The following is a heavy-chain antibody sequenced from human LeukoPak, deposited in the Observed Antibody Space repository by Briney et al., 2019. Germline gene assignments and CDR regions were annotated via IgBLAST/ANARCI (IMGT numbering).Heavy chain of an antibody. D-gene: IGHD3-10*01. CDR1: GGSISGNY. V-gene: IGHV4-4*07. J-gene: IGHJ5*01. CDR2: IHTSGST. Sequence: SETLSLTCSVSGGSISGNYWSWIRQPAGKGLEWIGRIHTSGSTNYNPSLKSRVTMSVDTSKNQSSLKLSSVTTADTAVYYCARVFSGSYDSWGQGTLVTVSS. CDR3: ARVFSGSYDS.